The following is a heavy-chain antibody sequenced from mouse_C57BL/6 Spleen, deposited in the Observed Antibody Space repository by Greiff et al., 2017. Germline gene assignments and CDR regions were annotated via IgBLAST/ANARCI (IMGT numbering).Heavy chain of an antibody. CDR1: GYTFTDYN. Sequence: VQLQQSGPELVKPGASVKMSCKASGYTFTDYNMHWVKQSHGKSLEWIGYINPNNGGTSYNQKFKGKATLTVNKSSSTAYMELRSLTSEDSAVYYCARLDDYSYYFDYWGQGTTLTVSS. J-gene: IGHJ2*01. D-gene: IGHD2-4*01. CDR3: ARLDDYSYYFDY. CDR2: INPNNGGT. V-gene: IGHV1-22*01.